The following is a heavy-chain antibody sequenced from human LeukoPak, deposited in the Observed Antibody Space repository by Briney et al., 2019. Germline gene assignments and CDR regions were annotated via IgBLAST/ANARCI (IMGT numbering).Heavy chain of an antibody. V-gene: IGHV1-2*02. Sequence: GASVKVSCKASGYPFTGYYMHWVRQAPGQRLEWMGWINPNSGGTNYAQKFQGRVTMTRDTSISTAYMELSRLRSDDTAVYYCARPEQWFGWYWFDPWGQGTLVTVSS. D-gene: IGHD6-19*01. J-gene: IGHJ5*02. CDR2: INPNSGGT. CDR3: ARPEQWFGWYWFDP. CDR1: GYPFTGYY.